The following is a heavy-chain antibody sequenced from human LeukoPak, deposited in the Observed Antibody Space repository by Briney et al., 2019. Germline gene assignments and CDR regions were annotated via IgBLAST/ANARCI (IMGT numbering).Heavy chain of an antibody. Sequence: ASVKVSCKASGYTFTGYYMHWVRQAPGQGLEWMGWINPNSGGTNYAQKFQGRVTMTRDMSTSTVYMELSSLRSEDTAVYYCAILFGGTQLDYWGQGTLVTASS. CDR1: GYTFTGYY. CDR3: AILFGGTQLDY. V-gene: IGHV1-2*02. CDR2: INPNSGGT. J-gene: IGHJ4*02. D-gene: IGHD3-16*01.